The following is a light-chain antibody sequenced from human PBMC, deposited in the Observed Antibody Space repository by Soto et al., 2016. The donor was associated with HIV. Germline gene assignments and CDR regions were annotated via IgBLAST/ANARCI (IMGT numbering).Light chain of an antibody. J-gene: IGKJ2*01. CDR1: QDIDNY. V-gene: IGKV1-16*01. Sequence: DIQMTQSPSSLSASVGDTVTITCRASQDIDNYLAWYQQKPGKPPKSLMYGVSGLQSGVPSRFSGSGSGTDFTLTINNLQPEDSATYYCQQYYNYPNTFGQGTKLEIK. CDR2: GVS. CDR3: QQYYNYPNT.